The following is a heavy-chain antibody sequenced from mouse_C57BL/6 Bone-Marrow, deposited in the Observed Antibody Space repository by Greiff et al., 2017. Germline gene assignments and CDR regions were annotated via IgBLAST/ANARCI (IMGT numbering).Heavy chain of an antibody. CDR3: ASDDYDGLDY. J-gene: IGHJ2*01. CDR2: IDPSDSYT. V-gene: IGHV1-50*01. D-gene: IGHD2-4*01. CDR1: GYTFTSYW. Sequence: QVQLQQPGAELVKPGASVKLSCKASGYTFTSYWMQWVKQRPGQGLEWIGVIDPSDSYTNYNQKFKGKATLTVDTSSSTAYMQLSSLTSEDSAVYFCASDDYDGLDYWGQGTTLTVSS.